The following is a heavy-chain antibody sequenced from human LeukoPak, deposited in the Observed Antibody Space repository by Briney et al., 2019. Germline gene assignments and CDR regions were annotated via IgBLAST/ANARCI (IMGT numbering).Heavy chain of an antibody. CDR2: ISISNGYI. V-gene: IGHV3-21*01. CDR1: GFTFNSCS. CDR3: ARAPHNDAFDI. J-gene: IGHJ3*02. Sequence: GGSLRLSCAASGFTFNSCSMNWVRQAPGKGLEWVSSISISNGYIYYADSVKGRFTISRDNAKNSLYLQMNSLRAEDTAVYYCARAPHNDAFDIWGQGTMVTVSS.